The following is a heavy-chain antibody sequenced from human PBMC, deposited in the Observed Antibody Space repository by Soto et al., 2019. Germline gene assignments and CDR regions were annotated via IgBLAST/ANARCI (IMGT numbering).Heavy chain of an antibody. V-gene: IGHV1-69*06. J-gene: IGHJ4*02. CDR1: GGTFSSYA. D-gene: IGHD2-15*01. Sequence: QVQLVQSGAEVKKPGSSVKVSCKASGGTFSSYAISWVRQAPGQGLEWMGGIIPIFGTANYAQKFQGRVTITADKSKNTAYMELSSLRSEGTAVYYCAREPDCSGGSCYEREYYFDYWGQGTLVTVSS. CDR3: AREPDCSGGSCYEREYYFDY. CDR2: IIPIFGTA.